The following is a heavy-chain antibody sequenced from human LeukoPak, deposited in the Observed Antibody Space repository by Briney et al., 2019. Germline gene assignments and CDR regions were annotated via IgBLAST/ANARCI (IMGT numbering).Heavy chain of an antibody. CDR3: ASRDGYNNFDY. D-gene: IGHD5-24*01. Sequence: ASVKVSCXASGYTFTSYDINWVRQASGQGLEWMGWMDPNSGNTGYAQKFQGRVTMTRNTSISTAYMELSSLRSEDTAVYYCASRDGYNNFDYWGQGTLVTVSS. J-gene: IGHJ4*02. CDR1: GYTFTSYD. CDR2: MDPNSGNT. V-gene: IGHV1-8*01.